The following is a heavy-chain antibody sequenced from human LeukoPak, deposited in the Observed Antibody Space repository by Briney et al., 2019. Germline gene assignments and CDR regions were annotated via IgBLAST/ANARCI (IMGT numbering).Heavy chain of an antibody. V-gene: IGHV1-18*04. J-gene: IGHJ4*02. D-gene: IGHD2-21*02. CDR3: ARDTDCGGDCWDHFDY. CDR2: ISAYNGNT. Sequence: ASVKVSCKASGYTFTSYGISWVRQAPGQGLEWMGWISAYNGNTNYAQKLQGRVTMTTDTSTSTAYMELRSLRSDDTAVYYCARDTDCGGDCWDHFDYWGQGTLATVSS. CDR1: GYTFTSYG.